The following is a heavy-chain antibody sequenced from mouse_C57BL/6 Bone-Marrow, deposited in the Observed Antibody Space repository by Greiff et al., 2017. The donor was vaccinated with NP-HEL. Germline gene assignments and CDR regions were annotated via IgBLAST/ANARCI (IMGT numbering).Heavy chain of an antibody. CDR1: GFSLTSYG. J-gene: IGHJ1*03. Sequence: QVQLKESGPGLVAPSQSLSITCTVSGFSLTSYGVDWVRQSPGKGLEWLGVIWGVGSTHYNSAPKSRLSISKDNSKRQVILKMNSLQTDDTATFYGASDLGGYFDVWGTGTTVTVSS. D-gene: IGHD4-1*01. CDR2: IWGVGST. CDR3: ASDLGGYFDV. V-gene: IGHV2-6*01.